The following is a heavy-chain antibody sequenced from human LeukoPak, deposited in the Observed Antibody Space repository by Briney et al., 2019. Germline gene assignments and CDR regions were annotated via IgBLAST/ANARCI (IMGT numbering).Heavy chain of an antibody. Sequence: GRSLRLSCAASGFTFSSYWMHWVRQAPGKGPVWISHISSGDGTNIGYADSVKGRFTISRDNAKNTLYLQMNSLGVEDTAVYYCTRTTGQRCFDCWGQGTQVTVSS. CDR2: ISSGDGTNI. J-gene: IGHJ4*02. D-gene: IGHD4-11*01. V-gene: IGHV3-74*01. CDR3: TRTTGQRCFDC. CDR1: GFTFSSYW.